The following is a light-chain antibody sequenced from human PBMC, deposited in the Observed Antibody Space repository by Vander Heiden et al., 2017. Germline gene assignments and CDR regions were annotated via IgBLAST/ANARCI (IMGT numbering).Light chain of an antibody. CDR3: QSYDSSLSRYV. V-gene: IGLV1-40*01. CDR1: SSNIGAGYD. J-gene: IGLJ1*01. CDR2: GNS. Sequence: QSVLTQPPSVSGAPGQRVTISCTGSSSNIGAGYDVHWYQQLPGTAPKLLIYGNSNRPSVVPARFSGSKSGTSASLAITGFQAEDEADYYCQSYDSSLSRYVFGTGTKVTVL.